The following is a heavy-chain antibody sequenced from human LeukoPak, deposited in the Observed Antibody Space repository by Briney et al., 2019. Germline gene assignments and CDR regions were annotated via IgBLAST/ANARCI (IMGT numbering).Heavy chain of an antibody. V-gene: IGHV3-73*01. CDR1: GFTFSGSA. J-gene: IGHJ6*03. CDR3: TREFRDSSRHYYYMDV. D-gene: IGHD6-19*01. CDR2: IRSKANSYAT. Sequence: GGSLRLSCAASGFTFSGSAMHWVRQASGKGLEWVGRIRSKANSYATAYAASVKGRFTISRDDSKNTAYLQMNSLKTEDTAVYYCTREFRDSSRHYYYMDVWGKGTTVTVSS.